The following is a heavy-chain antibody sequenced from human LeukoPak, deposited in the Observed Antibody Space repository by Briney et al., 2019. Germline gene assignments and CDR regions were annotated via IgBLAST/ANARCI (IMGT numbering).Heavy chain of an antibody. V-gene: IGHV4-59*01. D-gene: IGHD1-26*01. CDR1: GGXISSYY. Sequence: PSETLSLTCTVSGGXISSYYCSWIRQPPGKGLEWIGYIYYSGSTNYNPSLKSRVTISVDTSKNQFSLKLSSVTAADTAVYYCARDRGGSYYFDYWGQGTLVTVSS. CDR2: IYYSGST. CDR3: ARDRGGSYYFDY. J-gene: IGHJ4*02.